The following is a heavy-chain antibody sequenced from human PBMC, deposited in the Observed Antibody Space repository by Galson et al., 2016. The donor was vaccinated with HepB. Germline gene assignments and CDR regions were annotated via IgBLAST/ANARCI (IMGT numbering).Heavy chain of an antibody. D-gene: IGHD2-21*01. CDR3: AGEKVVRDKSSFEY. J-gene: IGHJ4*02. CDR2: IKRDGSEK. Sequence: SLRLSCAASGFAFGGYWMSWVRQAPGKGLEWVANIKRDGSEKYYVESVKGRFTISRDNAKNSLYLQMDSLRAEDTAVYYWAGEKVVRDKSSFEYWGQGTLVTVSS. CDR1: GFAFGGYW. V-gene: IGHV3-7*01.